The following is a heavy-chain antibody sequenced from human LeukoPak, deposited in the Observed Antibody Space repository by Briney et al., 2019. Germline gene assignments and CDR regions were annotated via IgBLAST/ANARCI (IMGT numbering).Heavy chain of an antibody. D-gene: IGHD1-26*01. Sequence: GSSVKVSCKASGGTFSSYAISWVRQAPGQGLEWMGGIIPIFGTANYAQKFQGRVTITTDESTSTAYMELSGLRSEDTAVYYCASQGRYPVGMDVWGKGTTVTVSS. CDR1: GGTFSSYA. V-gene: IGHV1-69*05. CDR3: ASQGRYPVGMDV. CDR2: IIPIFGTA. J-gene: IGHJ6*04.